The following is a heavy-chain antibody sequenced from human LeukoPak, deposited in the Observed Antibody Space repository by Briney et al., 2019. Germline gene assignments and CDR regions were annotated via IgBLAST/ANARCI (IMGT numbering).Heavy chain of an antibody. CDR3: AGNFDYGDYRYYFDY. CDR1: GGSISSYY. CDR2: IYTSGST. V-gene: IGHV4-4*07. J-gene: IGHJ4*02. Sequence: SETLSLTCTVSGGSISSYYWSWTRQPAGKGLEWIGRIYTSGSTNYNPSLESRVAMSVDTSKNQFSLKLSSVTAADTAFYYCAGNFDYGDYRYYFDYWGQGTLVTVSS. D-gene: IGHD4-17*01.